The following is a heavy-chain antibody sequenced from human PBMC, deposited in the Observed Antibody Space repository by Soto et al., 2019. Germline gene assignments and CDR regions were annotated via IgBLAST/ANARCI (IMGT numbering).Heavy chain of an antibody. CDR2: IYQSGST. V-gene: IGHV4-4*02. CDR3: ARARPRVGPMVRGVITYYFGY. J-gene: IGHJ4*02. Sequence: PSETLSLTCAVSGGSISSSNWWSWVRQPPGKGLEWIGEIYQSGSTNYSPSRKSRVTISVDKSKNQFSLKLSSVTAADTAVYYCARARPRVGPMVRGVITYYFGYWGQGTRVTVSS. CDR1: GGSISSSNW. D-gene: IGHD3-10*01.